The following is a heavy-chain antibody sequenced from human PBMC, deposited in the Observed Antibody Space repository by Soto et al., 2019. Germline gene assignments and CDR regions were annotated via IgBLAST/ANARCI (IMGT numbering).Heavy chain of an antibody. CDR1: GFIFDDYA. J-gene: IGHJ4*02. V-gene: IGHV3-9*01. CDR2: ISWNSGSI. Sequence: EGQLVESGGGLVQPGRSLRLSCAASGFIFDDYAMHWVRQAPGKGLEWVSGISWNSGSIGYADSVKARFTISRDNSKNTLYLQMNSLRAEDTAVYYCAKPNLYCSSTSCYDYWGQGTLVTVSS. D-gene: IGHD2-2*01. CDR3: AKPNLYCSSTSCYDY.